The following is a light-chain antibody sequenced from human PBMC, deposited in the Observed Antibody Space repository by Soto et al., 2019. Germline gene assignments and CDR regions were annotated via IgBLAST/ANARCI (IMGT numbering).Light chain of an antibody. CDR3: QQYGSSPT. CDR2: GAS. CDR1: QSVGTSY. Sequence: EIVLTQSPGTLSLSPGERATRSCRASQSVGTSYLSWYQQKPGQAPRLLLYGASSRATGFPDRFSGSGSGTDFTLTISRLEPEDSAVYYCQQYGSSPTFGQGTKVEIK. J-gene: IGKJ1*01. V-gene: IGKV3-20*01.